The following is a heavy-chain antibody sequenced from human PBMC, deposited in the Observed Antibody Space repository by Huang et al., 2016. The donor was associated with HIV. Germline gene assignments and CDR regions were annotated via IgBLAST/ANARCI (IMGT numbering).Heavy chain of an antibody. CDR1: GFTFSSYA. Sequence: EVQLLESGGGLVKPGGSLRLTCAASGFTFSSYAMSWVRLPPGKGLEWVSVISGTGASTYYTDSVKGRFTISRDNSKSTVVLQMNNLRAEDTAVYYCAKDYDYVWGSYRPQMWDYWGQGTLVTVSS. CDR3: AKDYDYVWGSYRPQMWDY. V-gene: IGHV3-23*01. D-gene: IGHD3-16*02. J-gene: IGHJ4*02. CDR2: ISGTGAST.